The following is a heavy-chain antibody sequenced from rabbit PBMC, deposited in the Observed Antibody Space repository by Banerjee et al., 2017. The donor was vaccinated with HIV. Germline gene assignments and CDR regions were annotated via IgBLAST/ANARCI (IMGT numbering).Heavy chain of an antibody. CDR3: ARSYPNL. V-gene: IGHV1S45*01. D-gene: IGHD7-1*01. Sequence: QEQLEESGGDLVKPGASLTLTCTASGFDFSSNTMCWVRQAPGKGLEWIGCINTGSGSAYYASWAKGRFTISKTSSTTVTLQMTSLTPADTATYFCARSYPNLWGPGTLVTV. CDR1: GFDFSSNT. CDR2: INTGSGSA. J-gene: IGHJ4*01.